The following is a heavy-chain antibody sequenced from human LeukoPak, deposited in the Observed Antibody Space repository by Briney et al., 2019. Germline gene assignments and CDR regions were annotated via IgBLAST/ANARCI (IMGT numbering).Heavy chain of an antibody. J-gene: IGHJ4*02. D-gene: IGHD3-10*01. Sequence: ASVKVSCKASGYTFTNYYMHWVRQAPGQGLEWMGIINPSDGKTSYAQNFQGRVTMTRDTSASTLYMELSSLTSEDTAVYYCARQGTRGVHDYWGQGTLVTVSS. CDR2: INPSDGKT. CDR1: GYTFTNYY. V-gene: IGHV1-46*01. CDR3: ARQGTRGVHDY.